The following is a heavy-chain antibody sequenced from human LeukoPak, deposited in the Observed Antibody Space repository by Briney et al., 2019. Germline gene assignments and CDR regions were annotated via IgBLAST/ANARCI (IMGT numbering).Heavy chain of an antibody. J-gene: IGHJ4*02. CDR3: AKSAQYSSAWFTGSFDY. D-gene: IGHD6-13*01. Sequence: GASVKVSCKASGYTFSGYYLHWVRQAPGQGLQWVGWINPNSGDTHYAQMVQGRVTMTRDTANNTVYLEMRRVRSDDTAVYYCAKSAQYSSAWFTGSFDYWGQGALVTASS. CDR2: INPNSGDT. V-gene: IGHV1-2*02. CDR1: GYTFSGYY.